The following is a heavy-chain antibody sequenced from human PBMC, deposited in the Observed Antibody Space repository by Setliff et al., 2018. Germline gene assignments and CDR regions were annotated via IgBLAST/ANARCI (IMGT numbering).Heavy chain of an antibody. Sequence: SETLSLTCTVSSGSISSYYWSWIRQPPGKGLEWIGYVYYSGTAKYDPSLESRAIMSVDASKNQISLKLNSVTAADTAVYYCAKGGTYRYFDFWGQGALVTVSS. CDR1: SGSISSYY. V-gene: IGHV4-59*01. J-gene: IGHJ4*02. CDR3: AKGGTYRYFDF. CDR2: VYYSGTA. D-gene: IGHD1-26*01.